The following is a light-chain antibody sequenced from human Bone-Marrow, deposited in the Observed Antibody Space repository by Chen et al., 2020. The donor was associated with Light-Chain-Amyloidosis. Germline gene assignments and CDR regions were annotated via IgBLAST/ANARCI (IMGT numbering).Light chain of an antibody. Sequence: DVVMTQSPLSLPVTLGQPAAISCRSSQSLVHSDGNIYLHWLQQRPGQSPRRLLYKVANRDSGIPVRFSGSGSDTDFTLRISRVETEDFYIYYCMQGSHWLHTFGKGTNKEIK. J-gene: IGKJ2*01. V-gene: IGKV2-30*02. CDR3: MQGSHWLHT. CDR1: QSLVHSDGNIY. CDR2: KVA.